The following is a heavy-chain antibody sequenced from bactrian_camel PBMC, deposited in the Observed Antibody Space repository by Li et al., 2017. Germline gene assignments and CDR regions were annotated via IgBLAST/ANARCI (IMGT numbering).Heavy chain of an antibody. V-gene: IGHV3S59*01. D-gene: IGHD6*01. CDR1: EYTYK. J-gene: IGHJ7*01. CDR2: IGLTSWFA. Sequence: EVQLVESGGGLVQPGGSLRLSCAASEYTYKMGWFRQAPGKEREAVAAIGLTSWFANYADSVKGRFTISKDNAKNSLYLQMNSLKFEDTAMYYCAVDVFYGGDWSCSVLDRLDLVDHWGKGTQVTVS.